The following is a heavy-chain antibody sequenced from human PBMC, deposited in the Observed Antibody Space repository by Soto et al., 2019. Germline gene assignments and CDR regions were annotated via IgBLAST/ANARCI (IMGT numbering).Heavy chain of an antibody. CDR3: TTQNCSGGSCYSGYYYYGLDV. V-gene: IGHV3-15*07. D-gene: IGHD2-15*01. Sequence: EVQLVESGGGLVKPGGSLRLSCAASGFTFSNAWMNWVRQAPGKGPEWVGRIKSKTDGGTADYAAPVKGRFTISRDDSKNTLYLQMDSLITEDTAVYYCTTQNCSGGSCYSGYYYYGLDVWGQGTTVSVSS. CDR2: IKSKTDGGTA. J-gene: IGHJ6*02. CDR1: GFTFSNAW.